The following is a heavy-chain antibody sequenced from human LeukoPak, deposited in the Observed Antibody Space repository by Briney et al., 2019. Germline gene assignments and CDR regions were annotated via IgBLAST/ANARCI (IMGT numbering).Heavy chain of an antibody. D-gene: IGHD3-3*01. V-gene: IGHV1-18*01. CDR2: ISAYNGNT. CDR1: GYTFTSYG. J-gene: IGHJ5*02. CDR3: ARDWYYDFWSGYPPRGFDP. Sequence: ASVKVSCKASGYTFTSYGISWVRQAPGQGLEWMGWISAYNGNTNYAQKLQGRVTMTTDTSTSTAYMELRSLRSDDTAVYYCARDWYYDFWSGYPPRGFDPWGQGTLVTVSS.